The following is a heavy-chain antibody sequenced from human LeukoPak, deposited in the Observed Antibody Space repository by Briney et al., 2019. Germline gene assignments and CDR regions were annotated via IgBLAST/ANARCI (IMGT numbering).Heavy chain of an antibody. CDR2: IYTSGST. D-gene: IGHD6-6*01. CDR1: GGSISSGSYY. J-gene: IGHJ4*02. Sequence: PSETLSLTCTVSGGSISSGSYYWSWIRQPAGKGLEWIGRIYTSGSTNYNPSLKSRVTISVDTSKNQFSLKLSSVTAADTAVYYCARGDRYSSSEFDYWGQGTLVTVSS. V-gene: IGHV4-61*02. CDR3: ARGDRYSSSEFDY.